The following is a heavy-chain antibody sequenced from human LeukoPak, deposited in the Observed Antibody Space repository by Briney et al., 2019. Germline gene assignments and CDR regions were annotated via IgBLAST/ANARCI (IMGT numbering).Heavy chain of an antibody. CDR1: GFTFSSYW. D-gene: IGHD6-6*01. J-gene: IGHJ3*02. CDR3: ARDRLLIAADDAFDT. CDR2: INSDGSST. V-gene: IGHV3-74*01. Sequence: PGGSLRLSCAASGFTFSSYWMHWVRQAPGKGLVWVSRINSDGSSTSYADSVKGRFTISRDNAKNTLYLQMNSLRAEDTAVYYCARDRLLIAADDAFDTWGQGTMVTVSS.